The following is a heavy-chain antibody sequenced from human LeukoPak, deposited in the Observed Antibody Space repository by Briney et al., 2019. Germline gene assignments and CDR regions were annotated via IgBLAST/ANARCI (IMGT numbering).Heavy chain of an antibody. D-gene: IGHD3-3*01. CDR2: ISSSSSYI. J-gene: IGHJ4*02. V-gene: IGHV3-21*01. CDR1: GFTFSSYS. CDR3: ARGLRSWSGYHFPDYFDY. Sequence: GGSLRLSCAASGFTFSSYSMSWVRQAPGKGLEWVSSISSSSSYIYYADSVKGRFTISRDNAKNSLYLQMNSLRAEDTAVYYCARGLRSWSGYHFPDYFDYWGQGTLVTVSS.